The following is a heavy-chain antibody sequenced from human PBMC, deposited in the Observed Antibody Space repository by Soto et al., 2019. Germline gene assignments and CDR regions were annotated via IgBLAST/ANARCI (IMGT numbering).Heavy chain of an antibody. Sequence: QAQLVESGGGVVQPGRSLRLSCAASGFTFSSYAMHWVRQAPGKGLEWVAVISYDGSDKYYADSVKGRFTISRDNSKNTLNLQMNSLRADDTAVYYCAKALGELSPESYDYWGQGTLIAVSS. CDR2: ISYDGSDK. D-gene: IGHD3-16*02. CDR3: AKALGELSPESYDY. V-gene: IGHV3-30*18. CDR1: GFTFSSYA. J-gene: IGHJ4*02.